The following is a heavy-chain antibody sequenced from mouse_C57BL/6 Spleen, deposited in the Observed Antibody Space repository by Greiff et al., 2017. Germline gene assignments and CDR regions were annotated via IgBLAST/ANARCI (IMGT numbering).Heavy chain of an antibody. CDR2: ISSGSSTI. Sequence: EVHLVESGGGLVKPGGSLKLSCAASGFTFSDYGMHWVRQAPEKGLEWVAYISSGSSTIYYADTVKGRFTISRDNAKNTLFLQMTRLMSEDTAMYYCARSLGLYYYAMDYWGQGTSVTVSS. CDR1: GFTFSDYG. V-gene: IGHV5-17*01. D-gene: IGHD4-1*01. J-gene: IGHJ4*01. CDR3: ARSLGLYYYAMDY.